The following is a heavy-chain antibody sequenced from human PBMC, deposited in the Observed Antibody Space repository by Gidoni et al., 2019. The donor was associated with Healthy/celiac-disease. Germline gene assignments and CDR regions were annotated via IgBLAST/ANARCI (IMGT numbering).Heavy chain of an antibody. Sequence: QVQLQQWGAGLLKPSETLSLTCAVYGGSFSGYYWSWIRQPPGKGLEWIGEINHSGSNNYNPSLKSRVTISVDTSKSQFSLKLSSVTAADTAVYYCARAAPYSSGWYVGYYYYGMDVWGQGTTVTVSS. D-gene: IGHD6-19*01. V-gene: IGHV4-34*01. J-gene: IGHJ6*02. CDR1: GGSFSGYY. CDR2: INHSGSN. CDR3: ARAAPYSSGWYVGYYYYGMDV.